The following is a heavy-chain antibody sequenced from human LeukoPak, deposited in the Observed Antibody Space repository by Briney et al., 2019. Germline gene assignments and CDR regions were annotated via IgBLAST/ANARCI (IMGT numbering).Heavy chain of an antibody. Sequence: ASVKDSCKASLYTLTRYRINSLRQAPGQGLEWMGWISAYNGNTNYAQKLQGRVTMTTDTSTSTAYMELRSLRSDDTAVYYCARESAARSTNNDYWGQGTLVTVSS. CDR2: ISAYNGNT. CDR1: LYTLTRYR. V-gene: IGHV1-18*01. CDR3: ARESAARSTNNDY. J-gene: IGHJ4*02.